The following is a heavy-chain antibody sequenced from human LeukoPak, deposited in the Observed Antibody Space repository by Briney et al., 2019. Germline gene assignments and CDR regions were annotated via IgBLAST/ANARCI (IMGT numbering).Heavy chain of an antibody. CDR2: ISASGADT. J-gene: IGHJ4*02. D-gene: IGHD3-10*01. Sequence: PGGSLRLSCAASGFTLSSYATSWVRQVPGKGLEWVSAISASGADTYYADSVKGRFTISRDTSKNTVYLQMNSLRDEDTAVYYCAKQLDSGNYYPTGDDYWGQGTLVTVSS. V-gene: IGHV3-23*01. CDR1: GFTLSSYA. CDR3: AKQLDSGNYYPTGDDY.